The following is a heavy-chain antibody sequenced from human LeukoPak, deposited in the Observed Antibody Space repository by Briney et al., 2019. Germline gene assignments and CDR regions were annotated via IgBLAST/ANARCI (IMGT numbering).Heavy chain of an antibody. CDR2: TNHSGST. D-gene: IGHD3-22*01. CDR3: ARTTHYYDSSGYSY. V-gene: IGHV4-34*01. CDR1: GGSFSGYY. Sequence: SETLSLTCAVYGGSFSGYYWSWIRQPPGKGLEWIGETNHSGSTNYNPSLKSRVTISVDTSKNQFSLKLSSVTAADTAVYYCARTTHYYDSSGYSYWGQGTLVTVSS. J-gene: IGHJ4*02.